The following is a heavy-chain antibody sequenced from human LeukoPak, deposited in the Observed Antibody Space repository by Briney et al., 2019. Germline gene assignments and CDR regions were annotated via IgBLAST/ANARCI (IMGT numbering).Heavy chain of an antibody. J-gene: IGHJ4*02. D-gene: IGHD3-3*01. CDR1: GFTFGDYA. V-gene: IGHV3-49*03. Sequence: SGGSLRLSCTASGFTFGDYAMSWFRQAPGKGLEWVGFIRSKAYGGTTEYAASVKGRFTISRDDSKSIAYLQMNSLRAEDTAVYYCAKDQIFGVVYDWGQGTLVTVSS. CDR2: IRSKAYGGTT. CDR3: AKDQIFGVVYD.